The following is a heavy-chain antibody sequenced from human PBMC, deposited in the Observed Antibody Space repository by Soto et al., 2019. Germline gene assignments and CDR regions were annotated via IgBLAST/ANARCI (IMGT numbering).Heavy chain of an antibody. D-gene: IGHD2-2*01. J-gene: IGHJ6*02. CDR1: GFTFSSYE. V-gene: IGHV3-48*03. CDR3: AREGFYAMDV. CDR2: ISSSGETV. Sequence: GGSLRLSCEVSGFTFSSYEMYWVRQAPGKGLEWVAYISSSGETVYYAGSVQGRFTISRDNAKNSLYLQMSSLGAEDTAVYYCAREGFYAMDVWGQGTTVTVSS.